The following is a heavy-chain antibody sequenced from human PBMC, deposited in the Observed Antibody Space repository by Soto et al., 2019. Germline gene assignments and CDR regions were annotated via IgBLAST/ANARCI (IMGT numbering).Heavy chain of an antibody. CDR2: IIPMLGIA. CDR1: GGIFSDYA. J-gene: IGHJ6*02. V-gene: IGHV1-69*01. D-gene: IGHD3-22*01. CDR3: ARDGDYYDSSGFQRDYHYYGMDV. Sequence: QVQLVQSGAEVKKPGSSVKVSCQASGGIFSDYAISWVRQAPGQGLEWMGGIIPMLGIADNAQKFQGRVIITADEYTSTVYMELSSLRSEDTAVYYCARDGDYYDSSGFQRDYHYYGMDVWGQVTTVTVAS.